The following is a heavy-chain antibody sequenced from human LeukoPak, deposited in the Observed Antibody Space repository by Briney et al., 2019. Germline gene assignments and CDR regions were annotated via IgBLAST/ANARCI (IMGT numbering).Heavy chain of an antibody. Sequence: GGSLRLSCAASGFTSTNYAMNWVRQAPGKGLEWVSVIYSGGSTYYADSVKGRFTISRDNSKNTLYLQMNSLRAEDTAVYYCARARGSGSPFDYWGQGTLVTVSS. D-gene: IGHD3-10*01. J-gene: IGHJ4*02. CDR1: GFTSTNYA. V-gene: IGHV3-53*01. CDR3: ARARGSGSPFDY. CDR2: IYSGGST.